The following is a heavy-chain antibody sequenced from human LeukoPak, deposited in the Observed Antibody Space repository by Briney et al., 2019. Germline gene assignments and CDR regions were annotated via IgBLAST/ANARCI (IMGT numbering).Heavy chain of an antibody. Sequence: GGSLRLSCAASRFTFSDFYMSWIRQAPGKGLEWVSYISSGGSNIHYADSVKGRFTISRDDAHNSLFLQMNSLTAEDTAVFYCARGSRYGSGSHFDFWGQGTLVTVSS. V-gene: IGHV3-11*01. CDR3: ARGSRYGSGSHFDF. CDR2: ISSGGSNI. CDR1: RFTFSDFY. D-gene: IGHD3-10*01. J-gene: IGHJ4*02.